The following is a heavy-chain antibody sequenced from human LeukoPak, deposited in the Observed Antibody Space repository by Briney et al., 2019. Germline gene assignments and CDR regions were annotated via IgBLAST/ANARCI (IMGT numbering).Heavy chain of an antibody. D-gene: IGHD2-2*01. CDR1: GGAFSSYA. Sequence: WASVKVSCKASGGAFSSYAISWVRQAPGQGLEWMGGIIPIFGTANYAQKFQGRVTITADESTSTAYMELSSLRSEDTAVYYCATAPLPRNYTKDIVVVPANGSSFDYWGQGTLVTVSS. CDR3: ATAPLPRNYTKDIVVVPANGSSFDY. V-gene: IGHV1-69*13. J-gene: IGHJ4*02. CDR2: IIPIFGTA.